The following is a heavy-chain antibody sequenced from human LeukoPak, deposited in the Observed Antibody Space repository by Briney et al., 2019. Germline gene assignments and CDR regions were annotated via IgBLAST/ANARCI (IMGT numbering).Heavy chain of an antibody. CDR3: ARLISTSSSRFSDY. J-gene: IGHJ4*02. Sequence: GGSLRLSCAASGFIFSSYWMAWVRQAPGKGLEWVSAISISGENTYYADSVKGRFTISRDTSRNTLYLQMHSLRAEDTAVYYCARLISTSSSRFSDYWGQGTLVTVSS. D-gene: IGHD6-6*01. CDR1: GFIFSSYW. CDR2: ISISGENT. V-gene: IGHV3-23*01.